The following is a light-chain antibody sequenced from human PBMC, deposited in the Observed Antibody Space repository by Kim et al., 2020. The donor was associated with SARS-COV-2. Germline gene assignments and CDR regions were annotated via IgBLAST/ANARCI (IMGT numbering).Light chain of an antibody. CDR3: QTYNRSRVV. J-gene: IGLJ2*01. Sequence: GKTVTIDSTRSGGSIDDNYVQWFQRSPGGVPTPVIYEDDQRPAGVSDRFSGSIDNGSSSASLTISGLKTEDEADYFCQTYNRSRVVFGGGTKLTVL. CDR2: EDD. V-gene: IGLV6-57*03. CDR1: GGSIDDNY.